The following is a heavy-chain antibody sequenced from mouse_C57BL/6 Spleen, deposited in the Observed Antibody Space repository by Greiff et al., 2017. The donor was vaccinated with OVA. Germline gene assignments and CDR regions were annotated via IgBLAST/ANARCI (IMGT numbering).Heavy chain of an antibody. J-gene: IGHJ3*01. CDR3: AREKRYDYDGFAY. V-gene: IGHV3-6*01. CDR1: GYSITRGYY. D-gene: IGHD2-4*01. CDR2: ISYDGSN. Sequence: DVKLVESGPGLVKPSQSLSLTCSVTGYSITRGYYWNWIRQFPGNKLEWMGYISYDGSNNYNPSLKNRISITRDTSKNQFFLKLNSVTTEDTATYYCAREKRYDYDGFAYWGQGTLVTVSA.